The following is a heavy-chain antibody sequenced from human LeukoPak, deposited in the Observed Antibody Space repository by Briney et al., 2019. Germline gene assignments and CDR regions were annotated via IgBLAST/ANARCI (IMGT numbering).Heavy chain of an antibody. J-gene: IGHJ6*03. CDR3: ARRSEFGVLYYMDV. CDR1: GVTFSTYS. V-gene: IGHV3-48*01. Sequence: PGGSLRLSCAASGVTFSTYSMNWVRQAPGKGLEWVSYISCSSGTIYYADSVKCRFTISRDNAKNSLYLKMNSLRAEDTAVYYCARRSEFGVLYYMDVWGKGTTVTVSS. CDR2: ISCSSGTI. D-gene: IGHD3-16*01.